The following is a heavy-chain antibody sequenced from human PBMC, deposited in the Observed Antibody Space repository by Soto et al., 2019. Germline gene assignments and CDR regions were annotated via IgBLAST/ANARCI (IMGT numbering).Heavy chain of an antibody. CDR1: ELTFNIYA. CDR2: IVDGAHST. Sequence: GSMRLSCATSELTFNIYAMNWVRRAPGKGLEWASTIVDGAHSTYYADSVKGRFTISRDSSKNTVYLQMDSLKVEDTAVYYCARDVDRTSHLNWFDPWGQGVMVTVS. CDR3: ARDVDRTSHLNWFDP. D-gene: IGHD5-12*01. J-gene: IGHJ5*02. V-gene: IGHV3-23*01.